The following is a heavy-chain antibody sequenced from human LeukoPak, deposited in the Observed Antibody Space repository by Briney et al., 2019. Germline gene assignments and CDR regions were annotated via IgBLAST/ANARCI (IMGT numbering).Heavy chain of an antibody. J-gene: IGHJ4*02. CDR2: ISGSGGRT. D-gene: IGHD3-16*02. V-gene: IGHV3-23*01. CDR3: AKHDPPRYGYVWGSYRGHLDD. CDR1: GFPFSSYA. Sequence: PGGSLRLSCAASGFPFSSYAMSWARQAPGKGLGGVSDISGSGGRTYYADSVKGRFTISRDNSNNTLYLQIASLRAEDTGVYDCAKHDPPRYGYVWGSYRGHLDDWGKGTLVTVSS.